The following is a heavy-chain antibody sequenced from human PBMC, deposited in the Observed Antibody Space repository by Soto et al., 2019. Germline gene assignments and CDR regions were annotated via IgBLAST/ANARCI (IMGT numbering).Heavy chain of an antibody. CDR2: INPNSGGT. V-gene: IGHV1-2*04. Sequence: ASVKVSCKASGYAFTVYYMHWVRQAPGQGLEWMGWINPNSGGTNYAQKFQGWVTMTRDTSISTAYMELSRLRSDDTAVYYCARDENYYGSGLYYYYYGMDVWGQGTTVTVSS. CDR3: ARDENYYGSGLYYYYYGMDV. CDR1: GYAFTVYY. J-gene: IGHJ6*02. D-gene: IGHD3-10*01.